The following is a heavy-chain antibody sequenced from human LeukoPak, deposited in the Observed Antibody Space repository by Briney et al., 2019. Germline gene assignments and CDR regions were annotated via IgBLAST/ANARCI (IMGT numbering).Heavy chain of an antibody. J-gene: IGHJ3*02. CDR3: ARGFELKDAFDI. CDR1: GGSISSYY. Sequence: PSETLSLTSTVSGGSISSYYWSWIRQPPGKGLEWIGYIYYSGSTNYNPSLKSRVTISVDTSKNQFSLKLSSVTAADTAVYYCARGFELKDAFDIWGQGTMVTVSS. D-gene: IGHD3-10*01. V-gene: IGHV4-59*01. CDR2: IYYSGST.